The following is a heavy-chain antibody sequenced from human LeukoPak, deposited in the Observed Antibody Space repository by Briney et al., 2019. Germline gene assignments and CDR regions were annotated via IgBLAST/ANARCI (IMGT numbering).Heavy chain of an antibody. D-gene: IGHD3-16*01. J-gene: IGHJ4*02. CDR1: GFAFSTHI. V-gene: IGHV3-48*04. Sequence: GGSLRLSCAASGFAFSTHIMNWVRQAPGKGLEWISYIGSSSDTIYYADSVKGRFTISRDNAKNSLYLQMNSLRAEDTAVYYCARELRGGGYFDYWGQGTLVTVSS. CDR2: IGSSSDTI. CDR3: ARELRGGGYFDY.